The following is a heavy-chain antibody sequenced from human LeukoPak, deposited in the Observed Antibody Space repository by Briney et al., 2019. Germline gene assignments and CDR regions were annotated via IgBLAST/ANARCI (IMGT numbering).Heavy chain of an antibody. J-gene: IGHJ3*02. V-gene: IGHV3-53*01. D-gene: IGHD4-11*01. CDR1: GFTVSSNY. Sequence: GGSLRLSCAASGFTVSSNYMSWVRQAPGKGLEWVSITYSGGSTHYPDSVKGRSTISRDTSKNTLYLQMNSLRAEDTAVYYCARDGTTWGAFDIWGQGTMVTVSS. CDR3: ARDGTTWGAFDI. CDR2: TYSGGST.